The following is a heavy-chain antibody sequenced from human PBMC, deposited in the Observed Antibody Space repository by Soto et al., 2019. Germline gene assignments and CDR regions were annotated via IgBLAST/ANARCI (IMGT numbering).Heavy chain of an antibody. J-gene: IGHJ6*02. CDR3: ARYTAMVTNPLDYYYGMDV. Sequence: SETLSLTCTVSGGSISSYYWSWIRQPPGKGLEWIGYIYYSGSTNYNPSLKSRVTISVDTSKNQFSLKLSSVTAADTAVYYCARYTAMVTNPLDYYYGMDVWGQGTTVTVSS. CDR1: GGSISSYY. V-gene: IGHV4-59*01. D-gene: IGHD5-18*01. CDR2: IYYSGST.